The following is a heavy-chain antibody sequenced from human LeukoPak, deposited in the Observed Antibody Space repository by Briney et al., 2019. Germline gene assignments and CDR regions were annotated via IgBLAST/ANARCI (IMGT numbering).Heavy chain of an antibody. CDR1: GYTFTSHD. CDR3: TRHTSPTFDY. CDR2: VSGNSDDT. D-gene: IGHD2-2*01. Sequence: ASMKVSCKASGYTFTSHDINWVRQAAGQAPEWIGWVSGNSDDTGYAQKFQGRVTITKDTSISTAYVQLSGLRSDDTAVYYCTRHTSPTFDYWGQGTLVTVSS. J-gene: IGHJ4*02. V-gene: IGHV1-8*01.